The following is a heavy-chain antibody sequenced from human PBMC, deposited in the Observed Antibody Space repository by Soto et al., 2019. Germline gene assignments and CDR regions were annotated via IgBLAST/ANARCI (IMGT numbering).Heavy chain of an antibody. CDR1: GGSVNGYY. V-gene: IGHV4-34*01. Sequence: XATLSLTCAVYGGSVNGYYWNWIRQPPGKGLGWIGEINHTGGTHYNPSLKSRVTMSVDTSKNQFSLRLSSVTAADTAIYYCATRITVFGLLIPPFDPWGQGTQVTVSS. CDR3: ATRITVFGLLIPPFDP. D-gene: IGHD3-3*01. J-gene: IGHJ5*02. CDR2: INHTGGT.